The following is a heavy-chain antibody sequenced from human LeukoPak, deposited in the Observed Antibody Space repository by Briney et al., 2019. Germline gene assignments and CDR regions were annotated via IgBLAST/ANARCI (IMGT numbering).Heavy chain of an antibody. CDR2: IFNSGST. CDR1: GGSISSSSYY. J-gene: IGHJ4*02. D-gene: IGHD3-22*01. V-gene: IGHV4-39*01. CDR3: ARQRGYDSSGWVVFAY. Sequence: PSETLSLTCTVSGGSISSSSYYCGWIRQPPGKGLGWIGSIFNSGSTYYNPSLKCRVTISVDTSKNQFSLKLSSVTAADTAVYYCARQRGYDSSGWVVFAYWGQGTLVTVSS.